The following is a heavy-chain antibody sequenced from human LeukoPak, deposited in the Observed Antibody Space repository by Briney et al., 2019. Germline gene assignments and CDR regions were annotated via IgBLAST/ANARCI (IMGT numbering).Heavy chain of an antibody. J-gene: IGHJ4*02. CDR1: GGSVSDYY. Sequence: KASETLSLTCTVSGGSVSDYYWSWIRQSPGKGLEWIGYIYYTGTSYNPSLKSRVTISPDTSKNQFSLHLSSVTAADTAVYYCASRKLGNDYWGQGTLVTVSS. CDR3: ASRKLGNDY. D-gene: IGHD7-27*01. V-gene: IGHV4-59*02. CDR2: IYYTGT.